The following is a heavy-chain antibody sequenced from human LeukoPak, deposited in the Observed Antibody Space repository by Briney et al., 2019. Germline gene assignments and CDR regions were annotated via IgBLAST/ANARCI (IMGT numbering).Heavy chain of an antibody. CDR2: VASSGTS. CDR1: GDSLNTYY. D-gene: IGHD2-21*02. CDR3: ARVVRGVVTSNWFDP. Sequence: PSETLSLTCTVSGDSLNTYYWTWIRQTPGKELEWIGFVASSGTSNYNPSLKSRVSISIDTSKNQFSLALTSVTPADTAVYYCARVVRGVVTSNWFDPSGHGTLVSGAS. V-gene: IGHV4-59*01. J-gene: IGHJ5*02.